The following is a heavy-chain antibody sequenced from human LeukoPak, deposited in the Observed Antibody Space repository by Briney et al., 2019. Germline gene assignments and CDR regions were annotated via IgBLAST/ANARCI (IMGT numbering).Heavy chain of an antibody. D-gene: IGHD4-23*01. CDR3: ARAAVVTSPFDY. V-gene: IGHV3-7*03. CDR1: GFTFGKYW. Sequence: PGGSLRLSCVASGFTFGKYWMSWVRQAPGKGLEWVANIKLDGSEKNYVDSVKGRFTISRDNTKNSLYLQMNSLRAEDTAMYYCARAAVVTSPFDYWGQGTLSPSPQ. CDR2: IKLDGSEK. J-gene: IGHJ4*02.